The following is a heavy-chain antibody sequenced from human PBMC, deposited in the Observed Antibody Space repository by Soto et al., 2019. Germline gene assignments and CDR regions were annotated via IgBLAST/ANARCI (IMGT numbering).Heavy chain of an antibody. CDR2: IYYSGST. J-gene: IGHJ6*03. D-gene: IGHD3-9*01. Sequence: SETLSLTCTVSGGSISSYYWSWIRQPPGKGLEWIGYIYYSGSTNCNPSLKSRVTISVDTSKNQFSLKLSSVTAADTAVYYCARVEYYDILTGFAPVYYMDVWGKGTTVTVSS. V-gene: IGHV4-59*01. CDR3: ARVEYYDILTGFAPVYYMDV. CDR1: GGSISSYY.